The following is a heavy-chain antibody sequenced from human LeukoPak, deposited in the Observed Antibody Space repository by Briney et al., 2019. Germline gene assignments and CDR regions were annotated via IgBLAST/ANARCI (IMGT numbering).Heavy chain of an antibody. Sequence: PGGSLRLSCAASGFTFSGSAMHWVRQASGKGLEWVGRIRSKANSYATAYAAPVKGRFTISRDDSKNTAYLQMNSLKTEDTAVYYCTATMIVVVPYYYMDVWGKGTTVTVSS. CDR3: TATMIVVVPYYYMDV. D-gene: IGHD3-22*01. CDR2: IRSKANSYAT. V-gene: IGHV3-73*01. J-gene: IGHJ6*03. CDR1: GFTFSGSA.